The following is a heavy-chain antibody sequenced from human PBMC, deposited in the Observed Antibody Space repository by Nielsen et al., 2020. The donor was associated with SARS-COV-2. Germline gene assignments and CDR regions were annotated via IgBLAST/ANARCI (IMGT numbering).Heavy chain of an antibody. D-gene: IGHD3-22*01. V-gene: IGHV4-59*01. CDR2: MFYNGRT. CDR3: ARGYYTVDY. J-gene: IGHJ4*02. CDR1: GGSISSDY. Sequence: SETLSLTCTVSGGSISSDYWSWIRQPPGKGLEWIRYMFYNGRTNYSPSLKSRVTMSVDASKKHFSLKLWSVTAADTALYYCARGYYTVDYWGQGIEVTVSS.